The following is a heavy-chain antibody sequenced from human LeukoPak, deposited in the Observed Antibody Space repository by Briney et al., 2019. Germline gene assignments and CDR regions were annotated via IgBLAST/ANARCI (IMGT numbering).Heavy chain of an antibody. CDR1: GFTFDDYA. D-gene: IGHD3-10*01. Sequence: GGSLRLSCAASGFTFDDYAMHWVRQAPGKGLEWVSGISWNSGSIGYADSVKGRFTISRDNAKNSLYLQMNSLRAEDTALYYCAKEIKSVRGVISDYWGQGTPVTVSS. V-gene: IGHV3-9*01. J-gene: IGHJ4*02. CDR2: ISWNSGSI. CDR3: AKEIKSVRGVISDY.